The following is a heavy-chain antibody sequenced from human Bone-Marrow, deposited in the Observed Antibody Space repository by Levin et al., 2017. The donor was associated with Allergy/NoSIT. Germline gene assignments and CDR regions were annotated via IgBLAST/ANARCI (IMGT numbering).Heavy chain of an antibody. CDR3: AKDHPSSGWATFEY. CDR1: GFRMSSFA. V-gene: IGHV3-23*05. D-gene: IGHD3-22*01. CDR2: FSNINKA. J-gene: IGHJ4*02. Sequence: GGSLRLSCSSSGFRMSSFAMSWVRQAPGKGLEWVSSFSNINKAYYADSVVGRFTISRDSSRNILYLQMNNLRGEYTAMYYCAKDHPSSGWATFEYWGQGTRVTVSS.